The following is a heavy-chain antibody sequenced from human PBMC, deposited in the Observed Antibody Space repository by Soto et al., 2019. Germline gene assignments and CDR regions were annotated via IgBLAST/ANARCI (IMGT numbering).Heavy chain of an antibody. J-gene: IGHJ3*02. CDR1: GFPFTKAW. V-gene: IGHV3-15*01. CDR2: IRSKTSSETR. D-gene: IGHD3-22*01. CDR3: TTDGFTGIVGI. Sequence: LRLSCAASGFPFTKAWMTWVRQAPGKGLEWVGRIRSKTSSETREYAAPVKGRFTISRDDSKDMLYLEMNSLKIEDTGVYYCTTDGFTGIVGIWGQGTMVTVSS.